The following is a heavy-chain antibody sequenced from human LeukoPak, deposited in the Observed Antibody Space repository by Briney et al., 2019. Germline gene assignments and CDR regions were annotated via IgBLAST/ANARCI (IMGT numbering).Heavy chain of an antibody. J-gene: IGHJ4*02. CDR2: IHSDGSST. D-gene: IGHD3-16*01. Sequence: PGGSLRLSCAPSGFTFSSYWMHWVRQAPGKGLVWVSCIHSDGSSTRYADSVKGRFTISRDNAKNTLYLQMDGLRAEDTAVYYCTRDYEGLGYWGQGTLVTVSS. CDR1: GFTFSSYW. V-gene: IGHV3-74*01. CDR3: TRDYEGLGY.